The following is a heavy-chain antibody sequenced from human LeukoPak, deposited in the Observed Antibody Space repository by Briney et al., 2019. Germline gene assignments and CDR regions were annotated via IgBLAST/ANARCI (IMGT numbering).Heavy chain of an antibody. J-gene: IGHJ4*02. CDR3: ARASYSYDINGWVPFDY. V-gene: IGHV4-61*02. Sequence: PSETLSLTCTVSGVSISSSNSYWSWIRQPAGKGLEWIGRIYTSGSTNYNPSLKSRVTISGDTSKNQFSLRLSSVTAADTAVYYCARASYSYDINGWVPFDYWGQGTLVTVSS. CDR1: GVSISSSNSY. D-gene: IGHD3-22*01. CDR2: IYTSGST.